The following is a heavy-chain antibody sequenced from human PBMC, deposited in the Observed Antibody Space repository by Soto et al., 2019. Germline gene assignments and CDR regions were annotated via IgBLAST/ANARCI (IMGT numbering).Heavy chain of an antibody. CDR2: IYYSGST. Sequence: SETLSLTCTVSGGSISSYYWSWIRQPPGKGLEWIGYIYYSGSTNYNPSLKSRVTISVDTSKNQFSLKLSSVTAADTAVYYCARAPGYDFWSVYYFDYWGQGTLVTVSS. J-gene: IGHJ4*02. V-gene: IGHV4-59*01. D-gene: IGHD3-3*01. CDR3: ARAPGYDFWSVYYFDY. CDR1: GGSISSYY.